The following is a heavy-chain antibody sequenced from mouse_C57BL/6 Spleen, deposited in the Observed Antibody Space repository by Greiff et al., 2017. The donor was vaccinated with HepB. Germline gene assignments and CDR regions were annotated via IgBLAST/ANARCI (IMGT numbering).Heavy chain of an antibody. CDR3: ARGWDSSGYGFAY. Sequence: VQLQQPGAELVRPGSSVKLSCKASGYTFTSYWMHWVKQRPIQGLEWIGNIDPSDSETHYNQKFKDKATLTVDKSSSTAYMQLSSLTSEDSAVYYCARGWDSSGYGFAYWGQGTLVTVSA. V-gene: IGHV1-52*01. CDR1: GYTFTSYW. CDR2: IDPSDSET. J-gene: IGHJ3*01. D-gene: IGHD3-2*02.